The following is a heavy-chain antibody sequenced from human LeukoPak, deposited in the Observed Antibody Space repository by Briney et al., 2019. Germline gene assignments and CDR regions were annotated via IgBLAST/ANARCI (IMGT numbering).Heavy chain of an antibody. Sequence: ASVKVSCKASGYTFTSYYMRWVRQAPGQGLEWMGIINPSGGGTSYAQKFQGRVTMTRDTSTSTVYMELSSLRSEDTAVYYCARAYGSGSYTLLFFDYWGQGTLVTVYS. CDR1: GYTFTSYY. V-gene: IGHV1-46*01. CDR3: ARAYGSGSYTLLFFDY. CDR2: INPSGGGT. J-gene: IGHJ4*02. D-gene: IGHD3-10*01.